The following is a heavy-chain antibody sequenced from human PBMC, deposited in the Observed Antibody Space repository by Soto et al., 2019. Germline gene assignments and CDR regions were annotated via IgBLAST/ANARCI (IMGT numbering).Heavy chain of an antibody. Sequence: GGSLRLSCAASGFTFSSYAMHWVRQAPGKGLEWVAVISYDGSNKYYADSVKGRFTISRDNSKSTLYLQMNSLRAEDTAVYYCARVSLGYCSGGSCYVMDVWGQGTTVTVSS. V-gene: IGHV3-30-3*01. CDR3: ARVSLGYCSGGSCYVMDV. CDR1: GFTFSSYA. CDR2: ISYDGSNK. D-gene: IGHD2-15*01. J-gene: IGHJ6*02.